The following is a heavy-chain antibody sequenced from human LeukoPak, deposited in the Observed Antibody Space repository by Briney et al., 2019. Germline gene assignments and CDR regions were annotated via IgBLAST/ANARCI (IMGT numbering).Heavy chain of an antibody. CDR3: TTGSPLTGDFDY. CDR2: IWYNGSNK. Sequence: GGSLRLSCAASGFTFSSYGMHWVRQAPGKGLEWVAVIWYNGSNKYYGDSAKGRFTISRDNSKNTLYLQMNSLKTEDTAVYYCTTGSPLTGDFDYWGQGILVTVSS. V-gene: IGHV3-33*01. CDR1: GFTFSSYG. J-gene: IGHJ4*02. D-gene: IGHD7-27*01.